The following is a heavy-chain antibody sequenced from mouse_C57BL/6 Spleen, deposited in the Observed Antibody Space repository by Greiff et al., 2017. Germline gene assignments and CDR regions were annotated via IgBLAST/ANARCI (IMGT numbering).Heavy chain of an antibody. V-gene: IGHV5-9*01. J-gene: IGHJ3*01. Sequence: EVMLVESGGGLVKPGGSLTLSCAASGFTFSSYTMSWVRQTPEKRLEWVATISGGGGNTYYPDSVKGRFTISRDNAKNTLYLQMSSLRSEDTALYYCARGGDYVGFAYWGQGTLVTVSA. CDR3: ARGGDYVGFAY. CDR1: GFTFSSYT. CDR2: ISGGGGNT. D-gene: IGHD2-4*01.